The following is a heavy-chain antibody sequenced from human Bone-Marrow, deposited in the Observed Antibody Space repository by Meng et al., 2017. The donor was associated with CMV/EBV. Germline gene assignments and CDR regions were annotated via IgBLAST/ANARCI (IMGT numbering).Heavy chain of an antibody. V-gene: IGHV4-31*11. CDR2: IYYSGST. Sequence: SETLSLTCAVSGGSISSGGYYWSWIRQHPGKGLEWIGYIYYSGSTNYNPSLKSRVTISVDTSKNQFSLKLSSVTAADTAVYYCARGAGVVPAAKRGGGFDYWGQGKLVTVAS. D-gene: IGHD2-2*01. CDR1: GGSISSGGYY. J-gene: IGHJ4*02. CDR3: ARGAGVVPAAKRGGGFDY.